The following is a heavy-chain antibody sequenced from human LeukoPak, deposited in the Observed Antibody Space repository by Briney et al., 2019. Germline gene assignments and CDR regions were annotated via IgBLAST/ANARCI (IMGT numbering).Heavy chain of an antibody. V-gene: IGHV3-23*01. CDR3: AKDWNPSPNWLGP. Sequence: GGSLRLSCAASGFIFSTYAMNWVRQAPGKGLEWISGVSNSGVSTNYAASVKGRFTISRDNSKNMLYLQMNGLRAEDTAVYYCAKDWNPSPNWLGPWGQGTLVIVSS. CDR1: GFIFSTYA. J-gene: IGHJ5*02. CDR2: VSNSGVST. D-gene: IGHD1-1*01.